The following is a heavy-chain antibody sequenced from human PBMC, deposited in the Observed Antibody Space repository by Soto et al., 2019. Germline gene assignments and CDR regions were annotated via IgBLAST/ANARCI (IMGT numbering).Heavy chain of an antibody. CDR2: INVGNGNT. V-gene: IGHV1-3*01. Sequence: QVQLVQSGAEVKKPGASVKVSCKASGYTFTSYNIHWVRQAPGQRLEWMGWINVGNGNTKYSQNFQGRVTLSRDTSASTAYMELSTLGSEDTDVYYYENDESDWGRGTLVTVSS. CDR3: ENDESD. J-gene: IGHJ4*02. CDR1: GYTFTSYN. D-gene: IGHD3-3*01.